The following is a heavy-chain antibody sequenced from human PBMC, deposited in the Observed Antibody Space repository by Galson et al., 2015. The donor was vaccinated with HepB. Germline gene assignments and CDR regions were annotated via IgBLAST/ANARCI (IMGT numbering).Heavy chain of an antibody. CDR3: ARCITMVRGVYYYGMDV. J-gene: IGHJ6*02. Sequence: GLESIGYIYSNGSTNYNPSLKSRVTISVDTSKNQFSLKLSSVTAADTAVYYCARCITMVRGVYYYGMDVWGQGTTVTVSS. D-gene: IGHD3-10*01. CDR2: IYSNGST. V-gene: IGHV4-59*08.